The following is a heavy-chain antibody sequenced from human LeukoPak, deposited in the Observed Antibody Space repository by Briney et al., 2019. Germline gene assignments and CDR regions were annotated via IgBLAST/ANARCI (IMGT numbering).Heavy chain of an antibody. Sequence: QPGRSLRLSCAASGFPFSSYGMHWVRQAPGKGLEWVAVIWYDGSNKYYADSVKGRFTISRDNSKNTLYLQMNSLRAEDTAVYYCARSDVADTAMVNFDYWGQGTLVTVSS. CDR3: ARSDVADTAMVNFDY. D-gene: IGHD5-18*01. CDR2: IWYDGSNK. CDR1: GFPFSSYG. V-gene: IGHV3-33*01. J-gene: IGHJ4*02.